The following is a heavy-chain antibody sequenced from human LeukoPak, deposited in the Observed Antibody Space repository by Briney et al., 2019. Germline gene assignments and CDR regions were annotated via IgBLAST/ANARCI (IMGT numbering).Heavy chain of an antibody. D-gene: IGHD2-15*01. CDR2: ISWDGGTI. J-gene: IGHJ4*02. Sequence: GGSLRLSCGASGFTFDDYAMHWVRQAPGKSLEWVSLISWDGGTIYYADSVKGRFTISRDNSKDSLYLQMNSLRTEDTASYYCAKASLGHCSGGNCYFDYWGQGTLITVSS. CDR3: AKASLGHCSGGNCYFDY. V-gene: IGHV3-43D*03. CDR1: GFTFDDYA.